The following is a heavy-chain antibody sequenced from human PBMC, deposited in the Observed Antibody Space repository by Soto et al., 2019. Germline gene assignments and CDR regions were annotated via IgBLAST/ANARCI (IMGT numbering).Heavy chain of an antibody. CDR2: ISGSGGIT. Sequence: GGSLRLSCAASGFTFSSYAMSWVRQAPGKGLEWVSGISGSGGITYYADSVKGRFTISRDNSKNTLYLQMNSLRAEDTAVYYCAKVGGDYYYGMDVWGQGTTVTVSS. J-gene: IGHJ6*02. CDR3: AKVGGDYYYGMDV. D-gene: IGHD1-26*01. V-gene: IGHV3-23*01. CDR1: GFTFSSYA.